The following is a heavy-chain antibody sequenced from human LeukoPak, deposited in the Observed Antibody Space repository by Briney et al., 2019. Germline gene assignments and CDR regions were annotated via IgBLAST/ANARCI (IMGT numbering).Heavy chain of an antibody. J-gene: IGHJ3*02. D-gene: IGHD5-24*01. CDR1: GGSISSSSYS. CDR2: IYYSGST. Sequence: SSEILRPTVTVSGGSISSSSYSWGWIRQPPGKGLEWIGSIYYSGSTYYNPSLNSRATISVAPSKNQFSLKLSSVTAADTAVYYCARHVSADNSVEMAPSGAFDIWGQRPRAPVSS. CDR3: ARHVSADNSVEMAPSGAFDI. V-gene: IGHV4-39*01.